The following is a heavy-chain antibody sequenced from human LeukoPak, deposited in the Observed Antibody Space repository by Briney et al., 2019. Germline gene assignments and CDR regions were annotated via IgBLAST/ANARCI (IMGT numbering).Heavy chain of an antibody. J-gene: IGHJ4*02. CDR3: AKASGGSCYC. CDR2: ISGSATTT. CDR1: GFTFTTYA. Sequence: PGGSLRLSCAASGFTFTTYAMSWVRQAPGKGLEWVSAISGSATTTYYADSVKGRFTISRDNSKNTLYLQMNSLRAEDTAVYYCAKASGGSCYCWGQGTLVTVSS. V-gene: IGHV3-23*01. D-gene: IGHD2-15*01.